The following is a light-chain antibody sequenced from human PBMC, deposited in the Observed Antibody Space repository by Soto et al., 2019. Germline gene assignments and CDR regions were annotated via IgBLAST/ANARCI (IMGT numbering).Light chain of an antibody. CDR1: QSVSSD. CDR2: GAS. J-gene: IGKJ4*01. CDR3: QQYNNWPPLT. Sequence: EIVMTQSPATLSVSPGERATLSCRASQSVSSDLAWYQQKPGQAPRLLIYGASTRATDIPARFSGSGSGTEFTLTISSLQSEDYAVYYCQQYNNWPPLTFGGGTKVEI. V-gene: IGKV3-15*01.